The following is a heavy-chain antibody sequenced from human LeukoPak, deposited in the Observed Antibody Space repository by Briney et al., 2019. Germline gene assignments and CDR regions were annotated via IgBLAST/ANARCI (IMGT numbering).Heavy chain of an antibody. J-gene: IGHJ4*02. V-gene: IGHV3-15*01. D-gene: IGHD3-9*01. Sequence: GGSLRLSCAASGFTFSDYYMSWIRQAPGKGLEWVGRIKSKTDGGTTDYAAPVKGRFTISRDDSKNTLYLQMNSLKTEDTAVYYCTTAAHYDILTGYYQDYWGQGTLVTVSS. CDR3: TTAAHYDILTGYYQDY. CDR1: GFTFSDYY. CDR2: IKSKTDGGTT.